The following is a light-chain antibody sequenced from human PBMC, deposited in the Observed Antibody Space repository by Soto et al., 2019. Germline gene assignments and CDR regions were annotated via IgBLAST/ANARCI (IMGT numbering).Light chain of an antibody. CDR2: AAS. V-gene: IGKV1-12*01. CDR3: EEDISFPFT. Sequence: DIQMTQSPSSVSASVGDRVTISCRASQGLSSWLAWYQQKPGKAPELLIYAASRLQSGVPSRVSRSGSGTDLSRTISCLETEDFGTYYCEEDISFPFTFGSGAKV. J-gene: IGKJ3*01. CDR1: QGLSSW.